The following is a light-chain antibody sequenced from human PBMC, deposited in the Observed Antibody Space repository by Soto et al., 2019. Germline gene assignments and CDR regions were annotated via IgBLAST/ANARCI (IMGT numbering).Light chain of an antibody. CDR2: AAS. CDR1: QSIISY. CDR3: QHSYITPRT. Sequence: DIQMTQSPSSVSASVRDRVTITCRASQSIISYLNWYQQKPGKAPKLLIYAASSLQSGVPSRFSGSGSGTDFTLTISSLQPEDFATYYCQHSYITPRTFGQGTKVDI. V-gene: IGKV1-39*01. J-gene: IGKJ1*01.